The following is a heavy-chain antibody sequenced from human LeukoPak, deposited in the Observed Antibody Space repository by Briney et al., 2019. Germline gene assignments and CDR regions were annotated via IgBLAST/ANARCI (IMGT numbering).Heavy chain of an antibody. CDR3: AKDPRTIFGVAHFDY. Sequence: GGSLRLSCAASGFTCSSYAMSWVRQAPGKGLEWVSAISGSGGSTYYADSVKGRFTISRDNSKNTLYLQMNSLRAEDTAVYYCAKDPRTIFGVAHFDYWGQGTLVTVSS. CDR1: GFTCSSYA. J-gene: IGHJ4*02. V-gene: IGHV3-23*01. D-gene: IGHD3-3*01. CDR2: ISGSGGST.